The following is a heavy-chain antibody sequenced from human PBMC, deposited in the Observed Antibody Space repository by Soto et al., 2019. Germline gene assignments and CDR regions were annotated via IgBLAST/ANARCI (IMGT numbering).Heavy chain of an antibody. D-gene: IGHD6-19*01. CDR3: ARLGGQWLVVSYFDY. J-gene: IGHJ4*02. Sequence: SVKVSCKASGGTFSSYAISWVRQAPGQGLEWMGGIIPIFGTANYAQKFQGRVTITADESTSTAYMELSSLRSEDTAVYYCARLGGQWLVVSYFDYWGQGTLVTVSS. CDR2: IIPIFGTA. CDR1: GGTFSSYA. V-gene: IGHV1-69*13.